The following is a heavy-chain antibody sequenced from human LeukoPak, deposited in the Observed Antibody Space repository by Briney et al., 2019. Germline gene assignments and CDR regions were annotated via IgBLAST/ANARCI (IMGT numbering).Heavy chain of an antibody. CDR3: ARDDVRGDIVVPSAS. CDR2: INPNSGGT. D-gene: IGHD2-15*01. CDR1: GYTFTGYY. V-gene: IGHV1-2*02. J-gene: IGHJ5*02. Sequence: GASVKVSCKASGYTFTGYYMHWVRQAPGQGLEWMGWINPNSGGTNYAQKFQGRVTMTRDTSISTAYMELSRLRSDDTAVYYCARDDVRGDIVVPSASWGQGTLVTVSS.